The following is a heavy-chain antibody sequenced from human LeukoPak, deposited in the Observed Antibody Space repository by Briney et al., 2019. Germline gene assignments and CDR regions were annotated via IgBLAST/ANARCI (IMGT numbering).Heavy chain of an antibody. J-gene: IGHJ6*03. V-gene: IGHV3-23*01. CDR3: AKFGYNWASLFFDYYYMDV. D-gene: IGHD1-20*01. CDR1: GFTFSSYA. Sequence: PGGSLRLSCAASGFTFSSYAMSWVRQAPGKGLEGGSDNSGSGGSTYYADSAKGRFTIPRDNSKNTLYLQMNSLRAEHTAVYYCAKFGYNWASLFFDYYYMDVWGKGTTVTVSS. CDR2: NSGSGGST.